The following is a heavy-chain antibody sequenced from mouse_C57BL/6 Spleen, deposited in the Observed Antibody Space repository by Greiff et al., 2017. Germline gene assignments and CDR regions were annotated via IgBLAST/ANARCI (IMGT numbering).Heavy chain of an antibody. Sequence: EVMLVESGGGLVKPGGSLKLSCAASGFTFSDYGMHWVRQAPEKGLEWVAYISSGSSTIYYADTVKGRFTISRDNAKNTLFLQMTSLRSEDTAMYYCARAGSYDGYGMFAYWGQGTLVTVSA. CDR2: ISSGSSTI. V-gene: IGHV5-17*01. CDR3: ARAGSYDGYGMFAY. J-gene: IGHJ3*01. CDR1: GFTFSDYG. D-gene: IGHD2-3*01.